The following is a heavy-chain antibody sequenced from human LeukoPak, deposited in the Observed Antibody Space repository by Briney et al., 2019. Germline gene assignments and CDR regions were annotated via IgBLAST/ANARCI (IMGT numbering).Heavy chain of an antibody. Sequence: GGSLRLSCAASGFTFSSYAMSWVRQAPGKGLEWVSAISGSGGSTYYADSVKGRFTISRDNSKNTLYLQMNSLRAEDTAVYYCAKRREAGIGSLYYFGSWGQGTLVTVSS. CDR1: GFTFSSYA. CDR2: ISGSGGST. CDR3: AKRREAGIGSLYYFGS. J-gene: IGHJ4*02. D-gene: IGHD1-14*01. V-gene: IGHV3-23*01.